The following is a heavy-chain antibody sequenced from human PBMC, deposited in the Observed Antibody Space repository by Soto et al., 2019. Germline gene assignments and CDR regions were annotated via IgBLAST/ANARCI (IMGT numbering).Heavy chain of an antibody. CDR2: VYYSGAT. V-gene: IGHV4-31*03. CDR1: GDSMGSGGHY. D-gene: IGHD7-27*01. CDR3: ARGKDLEPTVWGY. Sequence: QVHLQESGPGLVRPSETLSLTCIVTGDSMGSGGHYYNWIRQVPGKGLEWIGYVYYSGATHYNPSLRARATISRDTSKHQFFLRLISVTAADTAVYFCARGKDLEPTVWGYWGQGTQVTVSS. J-gene: IGHJ4*02.